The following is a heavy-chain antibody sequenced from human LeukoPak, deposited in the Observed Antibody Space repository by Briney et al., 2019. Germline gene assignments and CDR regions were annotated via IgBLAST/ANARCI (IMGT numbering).Heavy chain of an antibody. V-gene: IGHV3-30-3*01. CDR2: ISYDGSNK. Sequence: GGSLRLSCAAPGFTFSSYAMHWVRQAPGKGLEWVAVISYDGSNKYYADSVKGRFTISRDNSKDTLYLQMNSLRAEDTAVHYCARIMTTVTPFDYWGQGTLVTVSS. J-gene: IGHJ4*02. CDR1: GFTFSSYA. CDR3: ARIMTTVTPFDY. D-gene: IGHD4-17*01.